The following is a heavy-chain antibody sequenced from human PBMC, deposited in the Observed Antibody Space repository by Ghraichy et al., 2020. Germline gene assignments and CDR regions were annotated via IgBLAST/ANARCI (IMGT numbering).Heavy chain of an antibody. D-gene: IGHD6-6*01. CDR2: INWNSVSI. V-gene: IGHV3-9*01. J-gene: IGHJ6*02. CDR1: GFNFDEYA. Sequence: GGSLRLSCAASGFNFDEYAMHWVRQAPGKGLEWVASINWNSVSIGYGDSVKGRFTISRDNANNLLYLHMSSLRPEDTALYHCVKDSQAARPRYYYGMDVWGQGTTVTVSS. CDR3: VKDSQAARPRYYYGMDV.